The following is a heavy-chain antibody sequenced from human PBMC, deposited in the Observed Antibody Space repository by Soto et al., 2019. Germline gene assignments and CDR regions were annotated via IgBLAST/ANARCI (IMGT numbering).Heavy chain of an antibody. J-gene: IGHJ3*02. CDR2: IKQDGSEK. Sequence: PGGSLRLSCAASGFTFSSYWMSWVRQAPGKGLEWVANIKQDGSEKYYVDSVKGRFTISRDNAKNSLYLQMNSLRAEDTAVYYCASIFRGVVTYYNAPSDAFDIWGQGTMVTVSS. V-gene: IGHV3-7*01. CDR1: GFTFSSYW. D-gene: IGHD3-10*01. CDR3: ASIFRGVVTYYNAPSDAFDI.